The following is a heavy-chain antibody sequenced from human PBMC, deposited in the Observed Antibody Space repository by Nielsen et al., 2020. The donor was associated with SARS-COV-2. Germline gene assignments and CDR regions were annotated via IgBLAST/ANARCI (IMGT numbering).Heavy chain of an antibody. V-gene: IGHV4-61*02. D-gene: IGHD3-10*01. CDR1: GGSISSGSYY. Sequence: SETLSLTCTVSGGSISSGSYYWSWIRQPAGKGLEWIGRIYTSGSTNYNPSLKSRVTISVDTSKNQFSLKLSSVTAADTAVYYCARRGFFDIWGQGTMVTVSS. J-gene: IGHJ3*02. CDR2: IYTSGST. CDR3: ARRGFFDI.